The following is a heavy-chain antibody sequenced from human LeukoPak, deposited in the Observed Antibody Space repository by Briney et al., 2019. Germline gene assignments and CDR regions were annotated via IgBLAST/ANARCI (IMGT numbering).Heavy chain of an antibody. CDR1: GFTFSSYT. V-gene: IGHV3-23*01. CDR2: ICGSGANT. CDR3: AKRVDGSGNYYMDY. Sequence: PGGSLRLSCAASGFTFSSYTMNWVRQAPGKGLEWVSAICGSGANTYYADSVKGRFTISRDNSKNTLYLQMNSLRAEDTAAYYCAKRVDGSGNYYMDYWGQGTLVTVSS. J-gene: IGHJ4*02. D-gene: IGHD3-10*01.